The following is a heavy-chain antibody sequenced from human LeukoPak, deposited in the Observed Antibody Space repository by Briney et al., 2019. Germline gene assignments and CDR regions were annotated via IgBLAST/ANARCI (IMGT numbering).Heavy chain of an antibody. V-gene: IGHV3-21*05. J-gene: IGHJ4*02. CDR1: EFTFSSYA. CDR2: ISSSSSDT. CDR3: IKNSGRDGGN. D-gene: IGHD1-26*01. Sequence: GGSLRLSCAASEFTFSSYAMSWVRQAPGKGLEWLSYISSSSSDTNYADSVKGRFTISRDNAKRSLYLQMNSLRAEDTAVYYCIKNSGRDGGNWGQGTLVTVSS.